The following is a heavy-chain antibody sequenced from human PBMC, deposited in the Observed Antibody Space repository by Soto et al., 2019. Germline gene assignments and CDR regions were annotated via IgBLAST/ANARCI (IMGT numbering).Heavy chain of an antibody. J-gene: IGHJ4*02. D-gene: IGHD6-13*01. Sequence: QVQLVQSGDEVKKPGSSVKVSCKASGGTFSSYAISWVQQAPGQGLEWMGGIIPIFGTANYAQKFQGRVTITADESTSTAYVELSSLRSEDTDVYYCAFPGGIAACDYWGQGTLVTVSS. CDR1: GGTFSSYA. CDR3: AFPGGIAACDY. V-gene: IGHV1-69*12. CDR2: IIPIFGTA.